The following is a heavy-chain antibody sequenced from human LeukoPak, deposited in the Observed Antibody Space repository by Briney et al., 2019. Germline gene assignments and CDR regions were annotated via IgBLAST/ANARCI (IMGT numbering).Heavy chain of an antibody. CDR3: ATDSLGIAASYYYMDV. D-gene: IGHD6-25*01. V-gene: IGHV1-24*01. CDR2: FDPEDGET. CDR1: GYTLTELS. J-gene: IGHJ6*03. Sequence: ASVKVSCKVSGYTLTELSMHWVRQAPGKGLNRMGGFDPEDGETIYAQKFQGRVTMTEDTSTDTAYMELSSLRSEDTAVYYCATDSLGIAASYYYMDVWGKGTTVTVSS.